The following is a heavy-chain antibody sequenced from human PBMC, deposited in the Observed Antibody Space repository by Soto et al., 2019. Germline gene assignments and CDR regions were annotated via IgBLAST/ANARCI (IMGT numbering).Heavy chain of an antibody. Sequence: GGSLRLSCAASGFTFSSYSMNWVRLAPGKGLEWVSSISSSSSYIYYADSVKGRFTISRDNAKNSLYLQMNSLRAEDTAVYYCARDPPGIAAAGTSLDYWGQGTLVTVSS. CDR1: GFTFSSYS. D-gene: IGHD6-13*01. V-gene: IGHV3-21*01. CDR3: ARDPPGIAAAGTSLDY. J-gene: IGHJ4*02. CDR2: ISSSSSYI.